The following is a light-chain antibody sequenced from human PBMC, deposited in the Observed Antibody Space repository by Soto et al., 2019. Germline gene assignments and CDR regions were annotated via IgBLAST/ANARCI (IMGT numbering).Light chain of an antibody. CDR2: EAT. J-gene: IGLJ2*01. CDR3: SSYTSAFTLV. CDR1: SSDVGFHNY. Sequence: HSALTQPASVSGSPGQSITISCTGSSSDVGFHNYVAWYQQRPGEVPKLIISEATNRPSGVSGRFSGSKSGNTASLTVAGLQAEDEGHYYCSSYTSAFTLVFGGGTQLTVL. V-gene: IGLV2-14*01.